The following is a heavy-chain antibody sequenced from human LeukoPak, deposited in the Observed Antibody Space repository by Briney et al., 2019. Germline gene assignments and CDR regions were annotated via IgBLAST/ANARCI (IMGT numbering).Heavy chain of an antibody. Sequence: SETLSLTCAVSGYSISSGYYWGWIRQPPGKGLEWIGSIYHSGSTYYNPSLKSRVTISVDTSKNQYSLKLSSVTAADTAVYYCARGGWGNAFDIWGQGTMVTVSS. CDR2: IYHSGST. J-gene: IGHJ3*02. CDR1: GYSISSGYY. V-gene: IGHV4-38-2*01. CDR3: ARGGWGNAFDI. D-gene: IGHD6-19*01.